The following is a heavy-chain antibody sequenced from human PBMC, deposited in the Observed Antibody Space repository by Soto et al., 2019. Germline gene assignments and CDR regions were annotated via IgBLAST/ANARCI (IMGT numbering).Heavy chain of an antibody. D-gene: IGHD2-21*02. V-gene: IGHV3-30-3*01. CDR2: ISYDGSNK. J-gene: IGHJ2*01. CDR1: GFTFSSYA. Sequence: VQLVESGGGVVQPGRSLRLSCAASGFTFSSYAMHWVRQAPGKGLEWVAVISYDGSNKYYADSVKGRFTISRDNSKNTLYLQMNGLRAEDTAVYYCAELAYCGGDCASRRLDLWGRGTLVTVSS. CDR3: AELAYCGGDCASRRLDL.